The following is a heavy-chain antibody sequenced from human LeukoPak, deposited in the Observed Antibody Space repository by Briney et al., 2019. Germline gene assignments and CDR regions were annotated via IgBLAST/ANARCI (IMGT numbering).Heavy chain of an antibody. CDR1: GYSFTNYW. V-gene: IGHV5-51*01. J-gene: IGHJ4*02. CDR2: IYPGDSDT. D-gene: IGHD1-1*01. Sequence: GESLKISCKASGYSFTNYWIGWVRQMPGKGLAWMAIIYPGDSDTRYSPSFQGQVTISADKSITTAYLQWDSLKASDTALYYCARLTTATGSYFFDYWGQGTLVTVSS. CDR3: ARLTTATGSYFFDY.